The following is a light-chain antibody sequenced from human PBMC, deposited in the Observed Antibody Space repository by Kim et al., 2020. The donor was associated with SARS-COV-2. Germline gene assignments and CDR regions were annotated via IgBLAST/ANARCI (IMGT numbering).Light chain of an antibody. J-gene: IGKJ4*01. CDR1: QRVSSY. CDR2: DAS. Sequence: LSPGERATLSCRARQRVSSYLAWYQQKPGQSPRLLIYDASNRATGIPARFSGSGSGTDFTLTISSLEPEDFAVYYCQQRSDWPLTFGGGTKVDIK. V-gene: IGKV3-11*01. CDR3: QQRSDWPLT.